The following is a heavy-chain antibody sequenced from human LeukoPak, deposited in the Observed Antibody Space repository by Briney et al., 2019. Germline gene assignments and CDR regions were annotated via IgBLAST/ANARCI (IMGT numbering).Heavy chain of an antibody. CDR3: ASGGDYYDSSGKGDY. J-gene: IGHJ4*02. CDR1: GFTVSSNY. Sequence: SGGSLRLSCAAFGFTVSSNYMSWVRQAPGKGLEWVSVIYSGGSTYYADSVKGRFTISRDNSKNTLYLQMNSLRAEDTAVYYCASGGDYYDSSGKGDYWGQGTLVTVSS. CDR2: IYSGGST. D-gene: IGHD3-22*01. V-gene: IGHV3-53*01.